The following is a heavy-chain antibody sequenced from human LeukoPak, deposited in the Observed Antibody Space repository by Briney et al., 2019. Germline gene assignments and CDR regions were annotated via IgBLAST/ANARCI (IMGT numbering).Heavy chain of an antibody. D-gene: IGHD5-12*01. Sequence: SETLSLTCALHVGSLSVYYWRWIRQPPRKGLEWIGEINHSGNTNYNTSLKSRVTIPVHKSKNQFSLKLSSVTAADAAVYYCARGRRYTGYDYTLGWFDPWGLGSLVTVAS. CDR3: ARGRRYTGYDYTLGWFDP. CDR2: INHSGNT. J-gene: IGHJ5*02. CDR1: VGSLSVYY. V-gene: IGHV4-34*01.